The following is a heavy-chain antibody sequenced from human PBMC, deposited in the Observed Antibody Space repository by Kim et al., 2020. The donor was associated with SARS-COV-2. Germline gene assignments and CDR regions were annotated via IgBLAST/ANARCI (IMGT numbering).Heavy chain of an antibody. J-gene: IGHJ3*02. V-gene: IGHV3-13*01. CDR3: ARGYYGSGSRIHDAFDI. D-gene: IGHD3-10*01. Sequence: VKGRFTISRENAKSSLYLQMNSLRAGDTAVYYCARGYYGSGSRIHDAFDIWGQGTMVTVSS.